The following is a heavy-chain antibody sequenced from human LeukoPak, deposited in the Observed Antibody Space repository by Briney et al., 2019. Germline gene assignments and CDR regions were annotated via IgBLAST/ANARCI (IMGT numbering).Heavy chain of an antibody. CDR3: ARAEYGSGSYYTSHFDY. CDR2: YYGSNK. V-gene: IGHV3-33*01. J-gene: IGHJ4*02. D-gene: IGHD3-10*01. Sequence: YYGSNKSYSPSVKGRFTISRHNSKNPLYLQMNSLRAEDTAVYYCARAEYGSGSYYTSHFDYWGQGTLVTVSS.